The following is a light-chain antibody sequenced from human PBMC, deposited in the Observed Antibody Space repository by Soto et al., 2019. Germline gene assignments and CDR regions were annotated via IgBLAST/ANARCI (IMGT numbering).Light chain of an antibody. Sequence: EIVLTQSPATLSLSPGERATLSGMASQSVSNYLAWYQRKPGQAPRLLVYDASNRATGIPARFSGSGSGTDFPLTISSLEPDDFAVYYCQQRRDWPLTFGGGSQVEIK. CDR2: DAS. CDR3: QQRRDWPLT. CDR1: QSVSNY. J-gene: IGKJ4*01. V-gene: IGKV3-11*01.